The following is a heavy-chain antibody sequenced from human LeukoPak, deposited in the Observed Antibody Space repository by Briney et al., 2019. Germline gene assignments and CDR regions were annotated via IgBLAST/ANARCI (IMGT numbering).Heavy chain of an antibody. Sequence: PGGSLRLSCAASGFTFSDYYMSWIRQAPGKGLEWVSYISSGSGTIYYADSVKGRFTISRDNAKNSLYLQMNSLRAEDTAVYYCARTRYHNTFDIWGQGTMVTVSS. V-gene: IGHV3-11*01. J-gene: IGHJ3*02. CDR1: GFTFSDYY. CDR3: ARTRYHNTFDI. CDR2: ISSGSGTI. D-gene: IGHD2-2*01.